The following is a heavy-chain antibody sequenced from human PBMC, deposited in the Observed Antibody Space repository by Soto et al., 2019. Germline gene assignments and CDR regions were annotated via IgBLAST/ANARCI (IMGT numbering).Heavy chain of an antibody. CDR2: IYYSVTT. Sequence: QLQLQESGPGLVKPSETLSLTCTVSGGSISSSSYYWGWIRQPPGKGLEWIGSIYYSVTTYYNPSLKSRVTISVDTSKNQFSLKLSSVTAADTAVYYCARPVTAGGWFDPWGQGTLVTVSS. J-gene: IGHJ5*02. CDR1: GGSISSSSYY. D-gene: IGHD4-4*01. CDR3: ARPVTAGGWFDP. V-gene: IGHV4-39*01.